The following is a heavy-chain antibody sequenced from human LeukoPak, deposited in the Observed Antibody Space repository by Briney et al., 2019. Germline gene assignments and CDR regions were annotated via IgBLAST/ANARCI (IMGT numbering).Heavy chain of an antibody. Sequence: GGSLRLSCAASGFTFSSYAMSWASQASGKGREWVSAISGSGGSTYYADSVKGRFTISRDNSKNTLYLQMNSLRAEDTAVYYCAKVEWFGELLYRRPFDYWGQGTLVTVSS. CDR2: ISGSGGST. CDR1: GFTFSSYA. CDR3: AKVEWFGELLYRRPFDY. D-gene: IGHD3-10*01. V-gene: IGHV3-23*01. J-gene: IGHJ4*02.